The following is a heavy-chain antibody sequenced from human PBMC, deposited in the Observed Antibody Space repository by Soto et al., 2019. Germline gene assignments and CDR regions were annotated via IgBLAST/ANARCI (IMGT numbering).Heavy chain of an antibody. D-gene: IGHD2-21*02. J-gene: IGHJ5*02. V-gene: IGHV4-4*02. CDR2: IYHSGST. CDR1: GGSISSSNW. CDR3: ARHPSDFWFDP. Sequence: TSETLSLTCAVSGGSISSSNWWSWVRQPPGKGLEWIGEIYHSGSTYYNPSLKSRVTVSVDTSKNQFSLKLSSVTAADTAVYYCARHPSDFWFDPWGQGTLVTVS.